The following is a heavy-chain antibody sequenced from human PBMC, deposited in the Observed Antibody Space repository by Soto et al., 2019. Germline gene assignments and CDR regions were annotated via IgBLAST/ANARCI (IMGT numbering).Heavy chain of an antibody. Sequence: PGGSLRLSCGASGFTFSSYGMHWVRQAPGKGLGWVAGIWYDGSNKYYADSVKGRFTISRDNSKNTLYLQMNSLRAEDTAVYYWARDGRFGEPYPFDYWGQGTLVTVSS. J-gene: IGHJ4*02. D-gene: IGHD3-10*01. V-gene: IGHV3-33*01. CDR3: ARDGRFGEPYPFDY. CDR2: IWYDGSNK. CDR1: GFTFSSYG.